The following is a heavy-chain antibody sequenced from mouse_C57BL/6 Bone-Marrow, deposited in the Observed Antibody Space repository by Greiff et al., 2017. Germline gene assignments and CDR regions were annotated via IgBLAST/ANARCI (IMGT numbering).Heavy chain of an antibody. V-gene: IGHV5-4*01. CDR1: GFTFSSYA. J-gene: IGHJ3*01. CDR3: ARDATVVAGAY. D-gene: IGHD1-1*01. CDR2: ISDGGSYT. Sequence: EVKVVESGGGLVKPGGSLKLSCAASGFTFSSYAMSWVRQTPEKRLEWVATISDGGSYTYYPDNVKGRITISRDNAKNNLYLQMSQLKSEDTAMYYCARDATVVAGAYWGQGTLVTVSA.